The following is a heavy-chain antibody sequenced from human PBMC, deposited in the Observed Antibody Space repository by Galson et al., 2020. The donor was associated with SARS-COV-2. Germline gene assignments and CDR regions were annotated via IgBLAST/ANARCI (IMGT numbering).Heavy chain of an antibody. V-gene: IGHV3-23*01. Sequence: GESLKISCAVSGFSFNIYDVSWVRQAPGKGLELISVIGGSVDLTYYAGSVKGRFTISKDNSKNTLFLHMRSLRPEDTAVYYCAKEGISLARGIIWYFDSWGQGTRVTVSS. CDR2: IGGSVDLT. CDR3: AKEGISLARGIIWYFDS. CDR1: GFSFNIYD. D-gene: IGHD3-10*01. J-gene: IGHJ4*02.